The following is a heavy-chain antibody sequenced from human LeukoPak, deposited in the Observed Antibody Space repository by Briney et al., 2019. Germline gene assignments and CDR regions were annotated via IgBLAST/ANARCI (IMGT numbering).Heavy chain of an antibody. D-gene: IGHD2-2*01. V-gene: IGHV1-2*02. CDR3: ARDLYQLLFSDWFDP. J-gene: IGHJ5*02. CDR1: GYTFTGYY. CDR2: INPNSGGT. Sequence: ASVKVSCKASGYTFTGYYMHWVRQAPGQGLEWMGWINPNSGGTNYAQKFQGRVTMTRDTSISTAYMEPSRLRSDDTAVYYCARDLYQLLFSDWFDPWGQGTLVTVSS.